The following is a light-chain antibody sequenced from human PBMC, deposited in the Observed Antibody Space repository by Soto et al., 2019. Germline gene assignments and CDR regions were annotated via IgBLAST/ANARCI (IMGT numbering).Light chain of an antibody. CDR1: ESFTSSR. V-gene: IGKV3-20*01. Sequence: EIVLAQSPDTLSLSPGESATLSCRASESFTSSRLAWYQQKRGQAPRLLIYGASSRATGIPDRFSGSGSGTDFTLTISRLEPEDFAVYYCQHYGSSSNTFGQGTRLEIK. CDR3: QHYGSSSNT. J-gene: IGKJ5*01. CDR2: GAS.